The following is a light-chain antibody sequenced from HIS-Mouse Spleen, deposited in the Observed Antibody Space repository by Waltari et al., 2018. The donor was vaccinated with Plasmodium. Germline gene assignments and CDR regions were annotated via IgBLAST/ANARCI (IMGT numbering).Light chain of an antibody. Sequence: DVVMTQSPLSLPVTIGQPASISCRSSQSLVHSDGNTYLNWFQHRPGQSPRRLIYKVSNRDSGVPDRFSGSGSGTDFTLKISRVEAEDVGVYYCMQGTHWPPWTFGQGTKVEIK. CDR2: KVS. V-gene: IGKV2-30*02. CDR1: QSLVHSDGNTY. CDR3: MQGTHWPPWT. J-gene: IGKJ1*01.